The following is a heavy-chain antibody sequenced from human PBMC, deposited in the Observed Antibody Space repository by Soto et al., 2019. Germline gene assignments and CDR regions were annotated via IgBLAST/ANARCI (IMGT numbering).Heavy chain of an antibody. CDR1: GGSISSSSYY. CDR3: AREWELQGYYYGMDV. Sequence: LSLTCTVSGGSISSSSYYWGWIRQPPGKGLEWIGSIYYSGSTYYNPSLKSRVTISVDTSKNQFSLKLSSVTAADTAVYYCAREWELQGYYYGMDVWGQGTTVTVSS. CDR2: IYYSGST. D-gene: IGHD1-26*01. J-gene: IGHJ6*02. V-gene: IGHV4-39*02.